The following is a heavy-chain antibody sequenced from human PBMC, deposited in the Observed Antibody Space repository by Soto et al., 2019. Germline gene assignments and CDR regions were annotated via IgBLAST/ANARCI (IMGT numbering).Heavy chain of an antibody. Sequence: ASVKVSCKTSGYTFTGYYMHWVRQTPGQGLEWMGWINPNSGGTNYAQKFQGWVTMTRDTSISTAYMELSRLRSDDTAVYYCARDPEFDGYFDYWGQGTLVTVSS. CDR3: ARDPEFDGYFDY. CDR2: INPNSGGT. CDR1: GYTFTGYY. V-gene: IGHV1-2*04. J-gene: IGHJ4*02. D-gene: IGHD3-10*01.